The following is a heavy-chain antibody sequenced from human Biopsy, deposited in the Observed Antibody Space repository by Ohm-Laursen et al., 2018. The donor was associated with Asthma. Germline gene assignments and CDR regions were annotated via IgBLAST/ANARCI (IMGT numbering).Heavy chain of an antibody. CDR2: INSVFGTT. V-gene: IGHV1-69*13. J-gene: IGHJ4*02. D-gene: IGHD2-15*01. Sequence: SVKVSCKSLGGTFNTYVIGWVRQAPGQGLGWMGWINSVFGTTTYPQKFQDRVTITADDSTSTVYMELSSLRSEDTAVYYCARKAGSCISRACYSLDFWGQGTLVTVSS. CDR1: GGTFNTYV. CDR3: ARKAGSCISRACYSLDF.